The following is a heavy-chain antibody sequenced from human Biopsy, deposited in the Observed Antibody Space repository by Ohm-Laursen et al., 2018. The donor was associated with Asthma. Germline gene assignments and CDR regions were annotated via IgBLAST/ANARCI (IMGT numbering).Heavy chain of an antibody. Sequence: APVKVSCKASGYTFINYAIHWVRQAPGQRLEWMGWINAGNGNTKYSQKFQGRVTITRDTSASTAYMELSSPRSEDTAVYYCARRFYGFWTGQVNDVFAIWGKGTLVTAS. CDR2: INAGNGNT. D-gene: IGHD3-3*01. CDR3: ARRFYGFWTGQVNDVFAI. V-gene: IGHV1-3*01. CDR1: GYTFINYA. J-gene: IGHJ3*02.